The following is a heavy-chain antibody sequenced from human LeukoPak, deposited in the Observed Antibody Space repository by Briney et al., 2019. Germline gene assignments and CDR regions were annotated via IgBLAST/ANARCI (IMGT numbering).Heavy chain of an antibody. CDR3: ARALSDDFWSAYQDY. Sequence: ASVKVSCRASGYTFTSYGISWVRQAPGQGLEWMGWISAYNGNTNYAQKLQGRLTMTTDTSTSTAYMEVRSPRSDDTAVYYCARALSDDFWSAYQDYWGQGTLVTVSS. J-gene: IGHJ4*02. CDR2: ISAYNGNT. D-gene: IGHD3-3*01. V-gene: IGHV1-18*01. CDR1: GYTFTSYG.